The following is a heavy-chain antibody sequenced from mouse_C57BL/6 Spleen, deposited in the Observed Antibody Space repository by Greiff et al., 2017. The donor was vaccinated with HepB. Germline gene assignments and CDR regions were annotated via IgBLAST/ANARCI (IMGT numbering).Heavy chain of an antibody. CDR2: IYPGDGDT. Sequence: VQLQQSGPELVKPGASVKISCKASGYAFSSSWMNWVKQRPGKGLEWIGRIYPGDGDTNYNGKFKGKATLTADKSSSTAYMQLSSLTSEDSAVYVCARGGDDYGSLDYWGQGTSVTVSS. D-gene: IGHD1-1*01. V-gene: IGHV1-82*01. J-gene: IGHJ4*01. CDR1: GYAFSSSW. CDR3: ARGGDDYGSLDY.